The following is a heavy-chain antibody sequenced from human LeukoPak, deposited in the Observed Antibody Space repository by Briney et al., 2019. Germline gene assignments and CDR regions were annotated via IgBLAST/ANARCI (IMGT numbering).Heavy chain of an antibody. D-gene: IGHD3-22*01. CDR1: GDSISIYY. J-gene: IGHJ4*02. CDR3: ARGRGDSRGTSFDS. V-gene: IGHV4-59*01. CDR2: IYYTGST. Sequence: PSETLSLTCTVSGDSISIYYWGWIRQPPGEGLEWIGYIYYTGSTTYNPSLKSRLTISIDTSKNQFSLNLISLTAADTAVYYCARGRGDSRGTSFDSWGQGTLVTVSS.